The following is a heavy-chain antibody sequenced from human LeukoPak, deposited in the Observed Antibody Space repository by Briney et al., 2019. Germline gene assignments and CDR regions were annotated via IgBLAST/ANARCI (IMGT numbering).Heavy chain of an antibody. Sequence: PSETLSLTCAVYGGSFSGYYWSWIRQPPGKGLEWIGEINHSGSTNYNPSLKSRVTISVDTSKNQFSLKLSSVTAADTAVYYCARVLPAFGGVIDPPYFDYWGQGTLVTVSS. D-gene: IGHD3-16*02. CDR2: INHSGST. J-gene: IGHJ4*02. V-gene: IGHV4-34*09. CDR1: GGSFSGYY. CDR3: ARVLPAFGGVIDPPYFDY.